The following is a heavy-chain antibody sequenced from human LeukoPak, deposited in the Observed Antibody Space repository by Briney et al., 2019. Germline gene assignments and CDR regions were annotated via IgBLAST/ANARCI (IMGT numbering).Heavy chain of an antibody. D-gene: IGHD6-13*01. Sequence: GASVKVSCKASGYTFTSYAMNWVRQASGRGLEWMGWINTNTGNPTYAQGFTGRFVFSLDTSVSTAYLQISSLKAEDTDVYYCARASWGAAAEPYFQHWGQGTLVTVSS. CDR2: INTNTGNP. J-gene: IGHJ1*01. CDR1: GYTFTSYA. V-gene: IGHV7-4-1*02. CDR3: ARASWGAAAEPYFQH.